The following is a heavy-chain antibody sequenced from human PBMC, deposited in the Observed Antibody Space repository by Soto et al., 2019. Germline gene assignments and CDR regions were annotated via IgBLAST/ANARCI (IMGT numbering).Heavy chain of an antibody. J-gene: IGHJ5*02. D-gene: IGHD3-3*01. Sequence: QVQLQESGPGLVDPSQTLSLTCSVSGASISSGGYFWTWIRHHAGRGLEWIGYSHHSGTTYFNPSLRRRAAMPVDTSKIDFSLKLTSGTADDTAMYYCARVGYCTSPNCEGGGWFDPWGQGTLVTVSS. CDR2: SHHSGTT. V-gene: IGHV4-31*03. CDR3: ARVGYCTSPNCEGGGWFDP. CDR1: GASISSGGYF.